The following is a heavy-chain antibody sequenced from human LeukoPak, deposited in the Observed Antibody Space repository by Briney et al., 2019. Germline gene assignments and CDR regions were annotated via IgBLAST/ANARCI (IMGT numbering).Heavy chain of an antibody. Sequence: ASVKVSCKASGYTFTGYYMHWVRQAPGQGLEWMGWINPNSGGTNYAQKFQGRVTMTRDTSISTAYMELSRLRSDDTAVYYRARIKVPAAIGYFDYWGQGTLVTVSS. CDR2: INPNSGGT. D-gene: IGHD2-2*02. V-gene: IGHV1-2*02. CDR3: ARIKVPAAIGYFDY. CDR1: GYTFTGYY. J-gene: IGHJ4*02.